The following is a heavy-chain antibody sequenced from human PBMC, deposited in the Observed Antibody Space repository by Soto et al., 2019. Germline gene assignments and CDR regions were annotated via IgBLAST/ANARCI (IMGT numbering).Heavy chain of an antibody. V-gene: IGHV4-34*01. Sequence: PSETLSLTCAVYGGSFSGYYWSWIRQPPGKGLEWIGEINHSGSTNYNPSLKSRVTISVDTSKNQFSLKLSSVTAADTAVYYCARGLGESNPPHDYWGQGTLVTVSS. D-gene: IGHD3-16*01. CDR2: INHSGST. CDR1: GGSFSGYY. J-gene: IGHJ4*02. CDR3: ARGLGESNPPHDY.